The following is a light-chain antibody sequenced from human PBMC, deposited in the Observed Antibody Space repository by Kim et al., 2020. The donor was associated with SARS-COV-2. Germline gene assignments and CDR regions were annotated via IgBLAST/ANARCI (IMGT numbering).Light chain of an antibody. CDR3: HQYNNWPPFT. V-gene: IGKV3-15*01. CDR1: QSVSSN. CDR2: GAS. Sequence: SPGQRATLSCRASQSVSSNLAWYQQKPGQAPRLLIYGASTRATGIPARFSGSGSGTEFTLTIRSLQSEDFAVYYCHQYNNWPPFTFGPGTKVDIK. J-gene: IGKJ3*01.